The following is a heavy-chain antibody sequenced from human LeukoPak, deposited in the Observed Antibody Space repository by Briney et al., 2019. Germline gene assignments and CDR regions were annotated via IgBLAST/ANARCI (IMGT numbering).Heavy chain of an antibody. CDR2: INRGVGST. V-gene: IGHV3-23*01. CDR1: GFTFGIYD. Sequence: GGSLRLSCAASGFTFGIYDLSWVRQAPGKGLECVSAINRGVGSTYYADSVKGRFTISRDNSKNTLYVQMNNLRADDTAVYYCAKKGQADDDGKPDWGQGALVTVSS. D-gene: IGHD1-1*01. CDR3: AKKGQADDDGKPD. J-gene: IGHJ4*02.